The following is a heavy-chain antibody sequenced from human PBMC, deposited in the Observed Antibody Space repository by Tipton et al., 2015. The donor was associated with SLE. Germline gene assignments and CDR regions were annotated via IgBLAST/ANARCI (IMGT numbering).Heavy chain of an antibody. CDR1: GFTFSTNA. CDR3: AEDAPSTSGWYFDY. J-gene: IGHJ4*02. D-gene: IGHD6-19*01. Sequence: SLRLSCAASGFTFSTNAMSWVRQAPGKGLEWVSAISGSGSSTYYADSVQGRFTISRDNSKNTLSLQMNSLRAEDTAVYYCAEDAPSTSGWYFDYWGQGTLVTVSS. V-gene: IGHV3-23*01. CDR2: ISGSGSST.